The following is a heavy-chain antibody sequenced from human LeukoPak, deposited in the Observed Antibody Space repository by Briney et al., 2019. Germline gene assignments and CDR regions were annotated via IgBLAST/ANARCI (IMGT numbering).Heavy chain of an antibody. CDR1: GYTFTGYY. CDR2: INPNSGGT. J-gene: IGHJ4*02. CDR3: ARDRDGYNSPYYFDY. V-gene: IGHV1-2*02. D-gene: IGHD5-24*01. Sequence: ASVKVSCKASGYTFTGYYMHWVRQAPGQGLEWMGWINPNSGGTNYAQKFQGRVTMTRDTSISTAYMELSRLRSDDTVVYYCARDRDGYNSPYYFDYWGQGTLVTVSS.